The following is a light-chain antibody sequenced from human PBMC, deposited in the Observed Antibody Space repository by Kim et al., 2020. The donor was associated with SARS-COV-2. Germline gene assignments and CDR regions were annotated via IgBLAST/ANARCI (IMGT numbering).Light chain of an antibody. CDR3: QAWDSSTVI. Sequence: SVSPGQTAIITCSGDKLGNKYVCWYQQKPGQSPVLVIYQDIKRPSGIPERFSGSNSGNTATLTISGTQAMDEADYFCQAWDSSTVIFGGGTQLTVL. CDR2: QDI. J-gene: IGLJ2*01. V-gene: IGLV3-1*01. CDR1: KLGNKY.